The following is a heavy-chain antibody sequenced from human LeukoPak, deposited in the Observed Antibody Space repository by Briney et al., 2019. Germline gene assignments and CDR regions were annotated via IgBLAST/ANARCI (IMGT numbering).Heavy chain of an antibody. D-gene: IGHD3-10*01. J-gene: IGHJ4*02. Sequence: GESLKISCKGSGYSFTDYWIAWVGQMPGKGLEWMGIVYPGDSDYRHSPSFRVQVTFSADKANGTAYLQWNSLGASDTAIYYCARHSPGWMVRPYFFDSWGQGTLVTVSS. CDR1: GYSFTDYW. CDR2: VYPGDSDY. CDR3: ARHSPGWMVRPYFFDS. V-gene: IGHV5-51*01.